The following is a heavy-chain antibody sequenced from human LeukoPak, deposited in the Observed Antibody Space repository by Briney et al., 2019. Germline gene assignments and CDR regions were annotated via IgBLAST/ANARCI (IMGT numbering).Heavy chain of an antibody. CDR3: ARRCSGDSRRWLDP. J-gene: IGHJ5*02. D-gene: IGHD2-15*01. CDR2: ISYTGST. CDR1: GDSISTYY. Sequence: SETLSLTCTVSGDSISTYYWSWIRQAPGRGLKWIGSISYTGSTNYNPSLKSRVTISADTSKNQVSLKVSSVTAADTALYYCARRCSGDSRRWLDPWGQGILVTVSS. V-gene: IGHV4-59*08.